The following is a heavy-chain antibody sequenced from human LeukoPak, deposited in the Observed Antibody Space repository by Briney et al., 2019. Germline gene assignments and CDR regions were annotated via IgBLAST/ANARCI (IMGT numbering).Heavy chain of an antibody. CDR2: IYHSGTT. D-gene: IGHD6-13*01. Sequence: SGTLSLTCAVSGVSISRSNWWRWVRQPPVKGLEWIGEIYHSGTTNYLPSLKNRVTISVDKSKNQFSLKLSSVTAADTAVYYCACLPGDQQLAWGQGTLVTVSS. CDR1: GVSISRSNW. CDR3: ACLPGDQQLA. J-gene: IGHJ5*02. V-gene: IGHV4-4*02.